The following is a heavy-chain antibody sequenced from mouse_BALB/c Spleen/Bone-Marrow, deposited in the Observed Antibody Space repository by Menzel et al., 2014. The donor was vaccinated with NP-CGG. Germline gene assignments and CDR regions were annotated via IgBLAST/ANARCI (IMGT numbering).Heavy chain of an antibody. CDR1: GYSFTGYT. D-gene: IGHD1-1*01. Sequence: VQLKESGPELVKPGSPMKISCKASGYSFTGYTMNWAKQSHGKNLEWIGLINPYNGGTSYNQKFKGKATLTVNKSSSTAYMELLSLTSEDSAVYYCARENYGSSYGFAYWGQGTQVTVSA. CDR2: INPYNGGT. CDR3: ARENYGSSYGFAY. J-gene: IGHJ3*01. V-gene: IGHV1-26*01.